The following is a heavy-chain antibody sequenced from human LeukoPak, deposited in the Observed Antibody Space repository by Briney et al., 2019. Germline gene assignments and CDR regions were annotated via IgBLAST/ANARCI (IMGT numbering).Heavy chain of an antibody. D-gene: IGHD4-17*01. Sequence: GGSLRLSCVASGFTYSRYGMHLIRQAPGKGLEGVAVIWFDGSKRYYADSVKGRFTISRDDSKNMLYLQMNSLRVEDTAIYYCARAPGVTTFYFDSWGQGALATVS. J-gene: IGHJ4*02. CDR3: ARAPGVTTFYFDS. CDR2: IWFDGSKR. V-gene: IGHV3-33*01. CDR1: GFTYSRYG.